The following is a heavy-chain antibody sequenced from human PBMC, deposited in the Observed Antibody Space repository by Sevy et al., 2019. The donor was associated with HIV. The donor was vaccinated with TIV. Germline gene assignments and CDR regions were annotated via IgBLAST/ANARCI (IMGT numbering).Heavy chain of an antibody. CDR2: INQDGSTN. CDR3: ARAIAAAAGF. V-gene: IGHV3-7*01. Sequence: GGSLRLSCAGSGFSFHAYWMHWVRQAPGKGLEWLANINQDGSTNYYADSVKGRFTFSRDNAKNLVYLQMNSLRPEDTGLYYCARAIAAAAGFWGQGTLVTVSS. CDR1: GFSFHAYW. D-gene: IGHD6-13*01. J-gene: IGHJ4*02.